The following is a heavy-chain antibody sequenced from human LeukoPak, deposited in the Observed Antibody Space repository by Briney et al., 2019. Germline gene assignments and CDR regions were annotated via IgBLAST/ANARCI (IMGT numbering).Heavy chain of an antibody. CDR1: GFTFSSYW. V-gene: IGHV3-7*01. CDR3: ARDLRQWLVNVWDYYYYYMDV. J-gene: IGHJ6*03. Sequence: PGGSLRLSCAASGFTFSSYWMSWVRQAPGKGLEWVANIKQDGSEKYHVDSVKGRFTISRDNAKNSLYLQMNSPRAEDTAVYYCARDLRQWLVNVWDYYYYYMDVWGKGTTVTVSS. CDR2: IKQDGSEK. D-gene: IGHD6-19*01.